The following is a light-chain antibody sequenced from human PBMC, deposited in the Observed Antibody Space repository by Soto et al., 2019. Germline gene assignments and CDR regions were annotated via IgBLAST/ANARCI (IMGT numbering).Light chain of an antibody. Sequence: DIVMTQTPLLSPVTLGQPASISCRSTQSLVHRDGNTYLNWLHQRPGQPPRLLIHKTSNRFSGVPDRFSGSGAGTDFTLEISRVEIEDVGVYYCMQATHFPYVFGHGTRLEI. J-gene: IGKJ2*01. CDR2: KTS. V-gene: IGKV2-24*01. CDR1: QSLVHRDGNTY. CDR3: MQATHFPYV.